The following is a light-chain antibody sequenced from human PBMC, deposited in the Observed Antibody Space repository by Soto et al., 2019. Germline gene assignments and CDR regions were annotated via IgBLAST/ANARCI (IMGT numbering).Light chain of an antibody. CDR2: DAS. Sequence: IVLTQSPVTLSLSPGERVTLSCRASHYIGNFLAWYQQKLGQAPRLLISDASNRATGIPARFSGSGSGTDFTLTISRLEPEDFAVYYCQQRSDWPLTFGGGTRLEI. CDR1: HYIGNF. CDR3: QQRSDWPLT. V-gene: IGKV3-11*01. J-gene: IGKJ4*01.